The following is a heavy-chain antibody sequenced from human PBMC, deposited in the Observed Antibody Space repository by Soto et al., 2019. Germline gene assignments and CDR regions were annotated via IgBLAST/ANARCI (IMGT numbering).Heavy chain of an antibody. CDR3: ATTSVQLGRRPYHYYCGMDV. Sequence: QVQLVQSGAEVKKPGSSVKISCKASGGTFSSYAISWVRQAPGQGLEWMGGIIPICGTANYAQKFQGRVTITSDKSTSQTYMKLSSLRSEDTAVYYCATTSVQLGRRPYHYYCGMDVWGQGTAVTVSS. V-gene: IGHV1-69*06. J-gene: IGHJ6*02. CDR2: IIPICGTA. D-gene: IGHD1-1*01. CDR1: GGTFSSYA.